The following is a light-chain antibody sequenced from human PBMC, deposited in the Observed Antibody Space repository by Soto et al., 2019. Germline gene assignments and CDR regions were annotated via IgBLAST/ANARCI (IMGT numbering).Light chain of an antibody. CDR2: LNSDGSH. Sequence: QLVLTQSPSASASLGASVKRTCTLSSGHSSYAIAWHQQQPEKGPRYLMKLNSDGSHSKGDGIPDRFSGSSSGAERYLTISSLQSEDEADYYCQTWGTGIHYVFGTGTKVTVL. V-gene: IGLV4-69*01. CDR3: QTWGTGIHYV. J-gene: IGLJ1*01. CDR1: SGHSSYA.